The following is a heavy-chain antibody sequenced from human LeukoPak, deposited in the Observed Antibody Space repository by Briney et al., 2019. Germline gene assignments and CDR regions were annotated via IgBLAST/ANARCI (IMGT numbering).Heavy chain of an antibody. CDR1: GFTFSSYS. V-gene: IGHV3-21*01. J-gene: IGHJ4*02. CDR2: ISSSGTYK. Sequence: GGSLRLPCAVSGFTFSSYSMSWVRQAPGKGLEWVSSISSSGTYKYYADSVKGRFTISRDNAKNSLYLQMNSLRDEDTAVYYCARDPVYWGQGTLVTVSS. CDR3: ARDPVY.